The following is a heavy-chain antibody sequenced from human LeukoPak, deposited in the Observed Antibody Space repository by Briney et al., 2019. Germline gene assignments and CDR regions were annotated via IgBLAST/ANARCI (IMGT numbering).Heavy chain of an antibody. V-gene: IGHV4-61*10. CDR1: GGSISSGSYY. J-gene: IGHJ5*02. CDR2: IYYLGST. CDR3: AVTWNADRTFAP. D-gene: IGHD1-1*01. Sequence: SETLSLTCTVSGGSISSGSYYYSWIRQPAGKGLEWIGHIYYLGSTSYNPSLRSRVTISMDASKNQFSLTLTSVTAADTAVYYCAVTWNADRTFAPWGQGILVTVS.